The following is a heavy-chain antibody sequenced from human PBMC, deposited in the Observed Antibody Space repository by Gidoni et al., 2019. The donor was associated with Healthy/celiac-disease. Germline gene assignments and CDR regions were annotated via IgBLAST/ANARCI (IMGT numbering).Heavy chain of an antibody. CDR3: ATTYYYDSSGYYPTLL. J-gene: IGHJ4*02. CDR2: IYPGDSDT. Sequence: EVQLVQSGAEVKKPGESLKISCKGSGYSFTSYWIGWVRQMPGKGLEWMGIIYPGDSDTRYSPSFQGQVTISADKSISTAYLQWSSLKASDTAMYYCATTYYYDSSGYYPTLLWGQGTLVTVSS. D-gene: IGHD3-22*01. V-gene: IGHV5-51*01. CDR1: GYSFTSYW.